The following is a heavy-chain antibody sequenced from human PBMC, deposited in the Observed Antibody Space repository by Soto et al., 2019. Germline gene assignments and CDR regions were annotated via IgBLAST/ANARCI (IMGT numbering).Heavy chain of an antibody. D-gene: IGHD6-19*01. CDR1: GFTFSSYA. J-gene: IGHJ3*01. CDR3: ARASSGWYKDAFAV. V-gene: IGHV3-30-3*01. Sequence: QVQLVESGGGVVQPGRSLRLSCAASGFTFSSYAMQWVRQAPGKGLEWVAVTSYDGSNEYYADSVKGRFTISRDNSKNTLYLQMNSLRPEDTAVYYWARASSGWYKDAFAVWGQGTMVTVSS. CDR2: TSYDGSNE.